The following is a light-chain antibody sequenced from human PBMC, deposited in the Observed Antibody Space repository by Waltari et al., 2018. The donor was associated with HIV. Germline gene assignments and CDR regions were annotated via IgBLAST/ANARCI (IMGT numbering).Light chain of an antibody. J-gene: IGLJ1*01. V-gene: IGLV2-14*01. Sequence: QSALTQPAAVSGSPGQSITISCTGARGAVGTYNYVSCYQHLPGHTPKRIIYEVSNRPAGLSNRFSGSKSGNTASLTISGLRAEDEGYYYCSSYTSRDTFVFGTGTEVTVL. CDR2: EVS. CDR1: RGAVGTYNY. CDR3: SSYTSRDTFV.